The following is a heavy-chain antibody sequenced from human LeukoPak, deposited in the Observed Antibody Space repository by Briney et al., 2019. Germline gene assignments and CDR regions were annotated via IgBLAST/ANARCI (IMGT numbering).Heavy chain of an antibody. CDR2: ISAYNGNT. J-gene: IGHJ6*03. CDR3: ARVREERATVYYYYYMDV. D-gene: IGHD1-26*01. CDR1: GYTFTSYG. V-gene: IGHV1-18*01. Sequence: ASVKVSCKASGYTFTSYGISWVRQAPGQGLEWMGWISAYNGNTNYAQKLQSRVTMTTDTSTSTAYMELRSLRSDDTAVYYCARVREERATVYYYYYMDVWGKGTAVTVSS.